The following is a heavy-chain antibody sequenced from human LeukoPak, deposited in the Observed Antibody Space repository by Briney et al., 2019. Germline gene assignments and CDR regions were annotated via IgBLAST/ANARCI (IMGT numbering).Heavy chain of an antibody. CDR2: IYSGGST. J-gene: IGHJ4*02. D-gene: IGHD3-9*01. CDR3: ALGLVTDY. CDR1: GFTVSSNF. V-gene: IGHV3-66*01. Sequence: GGSLRLSCAASGFTVSSNFMSWVRQAPGKGLEWVSVIYSGGSTYYADSVKGRFTISRDNSKNALYLQMNSLRVEDTAVYYCALGLVTDYWGQGTLVTVSS.